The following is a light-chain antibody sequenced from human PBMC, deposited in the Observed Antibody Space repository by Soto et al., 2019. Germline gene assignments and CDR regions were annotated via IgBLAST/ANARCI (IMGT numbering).Light chain of an antibody. Sequence: QSALTQPASVSGSPGQSITTSCTGASRDVGGYNSVSWYQQHPGKAPKLMIYEVTNRPSGVPDRFSGSKSGNTASLTVSGLQAEDEADYYCSSYAGSSNVFGTGTKVTVL. CDR2: EVT. CDR3: SSYAGSSNV. CDR1: SRDVGGYNS. V-gene: IGLV2-8*01. J-gene: IGLJ1*01.